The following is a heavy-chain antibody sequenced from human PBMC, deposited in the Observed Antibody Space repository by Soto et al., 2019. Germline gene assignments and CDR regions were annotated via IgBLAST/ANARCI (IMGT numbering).Heavy chain of an antibody. D-gene: IGHD2-21*01. CDR3: AGISTRHPQWYFDL. Sequence: QVQLVQSGAEVKKPGSSVKVSCKPSGGTLSSSAISWVRQAPGQGLEWMGGIIPICGTADYAQKFQGRGTITADESTSTANVELSSLRSEDTAVYSLAGISTRHPQWYFDLWGRGTLVTVSS. V-gene: IGHV1-69*12. CDR1: GGTLSSSA. J-gene: IGHJ2*01. CDR2: IIPICGTA.